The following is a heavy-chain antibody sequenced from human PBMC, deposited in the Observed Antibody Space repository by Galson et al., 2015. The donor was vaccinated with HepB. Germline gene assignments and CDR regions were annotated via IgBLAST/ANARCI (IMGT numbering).Heavy chain of an antibody. CDR1: GYTFTSYD. D-gene: IGHD2-2*01. V-gene: IGHV1-3*01. CDR3: ARDWVVPAAMHYYGMDV. J-gene: IGHJ6*02. CDR2: INAGNGNT. Sequence: SVKVSCKASGYTFTSYDMHWVRQAPGQRLEWMGWINAGNGNTKYSQKFQGRVTITRDTFASTAYMELSSLRSEDTAVYYCARDWVVPAAMHYYGMDVLGQGTTVTVSS.